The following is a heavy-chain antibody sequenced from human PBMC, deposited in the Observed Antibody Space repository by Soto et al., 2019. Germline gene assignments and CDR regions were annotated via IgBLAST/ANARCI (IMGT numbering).Heavy chain of an antibody. CDR3: AKDRNDFWSGYYPN. Sequence: QVQLVESGGGVVQPGRSLRLSCAASGFTFSSYGMHWVRQAPGKGLEWVAVISYDGSTKYYADSVKGRFTISRDNSKNTLYLQMNSLIAEDTAVYYCAKDRNDFWSGYYPNWGQGTLVTVSS. CDR1: GFTFSSYG. J-gene: IGHJ4*02. D-gene: IGHD3-3*01. CDR2: ISYDGSTK. V-gene: IGHV3-30*18.